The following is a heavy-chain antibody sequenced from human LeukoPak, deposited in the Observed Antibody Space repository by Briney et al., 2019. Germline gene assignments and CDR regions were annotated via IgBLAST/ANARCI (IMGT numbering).Heavy chain of an antibody. D-gene: IGHD6-13*01. V-gene: IGHV4-4*02. CDR1: GGSISSNNW. CDR3: ARSDSSTTRGFDP. J-gene: IGHJ5*02. CDR2: VYHSGTT. Sequence: PSETLSLTCAVSGGSISSNNWWTWVRQPPGKGLEWIGEVYHSGTTNYNPSLKSRVTISVDTSKNQFSLKLSSVTAADTAVYYCARSDSSTTRGFDPWGQGTLVTVSS.